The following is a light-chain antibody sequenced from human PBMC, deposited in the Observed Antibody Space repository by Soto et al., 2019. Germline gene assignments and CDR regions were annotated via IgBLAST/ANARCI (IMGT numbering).Light chain of an antibody. V-gene: IGLV2-23*01. Sequence: QSVLTQPASVSASPGQSITISCTGTNSDVGGYNLLSWYQQYPGKAPKLIIYEATRRPSGISSRFSGSKSGNTASLTISCLLAGDEAYYHCCSYAGTGTYVLFGGGTKLTVL. CDR1: NSDVGGYNL. CDR3: CSYAGTGTYVL. CDR2: EAT. J-gene: IGLJ2*01.